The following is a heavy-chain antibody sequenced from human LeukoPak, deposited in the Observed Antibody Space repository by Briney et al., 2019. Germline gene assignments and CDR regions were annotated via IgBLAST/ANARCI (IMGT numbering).Heavy chain of an antibody. J-gene: IGHJ5*02. D-gene: IGHD4-17*01. V-gene: IGHV3-7*01. Sequence: SGGSLRLSCAASGFTFSSYWMSWIRQAPGKGLEWVANIKQDGSEKYYVYSVKGRFTIARDNAKNALYLQMNSLRAEDTAVYYCAREITVTTGWFDPWGQGTLVTVSS. CDR1: GFTFSSYW. CDR2: IKQDGSEK. CDR3: AREITVTTGWFDP.